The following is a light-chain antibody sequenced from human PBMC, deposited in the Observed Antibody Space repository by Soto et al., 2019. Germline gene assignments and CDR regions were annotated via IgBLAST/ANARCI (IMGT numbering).Light chain of an antibody. CDR3: QQYGGSPPNT. Sequence: IVLTQSPGTLSLSPGERATLSCRASQSVSSTYLAWYQQKPGQAPRLLIYDAYNRATGIPDRFSGSGSGTDFTLTISRLEPEDFAVYYCQQYGGSPPNTFGQGTKLEIK. CDR2: DAY. J-gene: IGKJ2*01. V-gene: IGKV3-20*01. CDR1: QSVSSTY.